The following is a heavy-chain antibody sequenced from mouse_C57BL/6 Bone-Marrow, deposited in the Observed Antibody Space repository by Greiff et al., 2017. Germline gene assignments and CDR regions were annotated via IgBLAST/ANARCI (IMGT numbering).Heavy chain of an antibody. J-gene: IGHJ4*01. CDR1: GYTFTSYW. D-gene: IGHD2-2*01. CDR3: ATTMVYYYAMDY. V-gene: IGHV1-69*01. CDR2: IDPSDSYT. Sequence: QVQLQQPGAELVMPGASVKLSCKASGYTFTSYWMHWVKQRPGQGLEWIGEIDPSDSYTNYNQKFKGKSTLTVDESSSTAYMQLSSLTSEDSAVYYCATTMVYYYAMDYWGQGTSVTVSS.